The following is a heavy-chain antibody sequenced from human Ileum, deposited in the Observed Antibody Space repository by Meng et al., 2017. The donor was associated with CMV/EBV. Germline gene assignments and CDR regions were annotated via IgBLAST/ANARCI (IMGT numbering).Heavy chain of an antibody. V-gene: IGHV4-30-2*01. CDR2: IYHIGTT. Sequence: QLQLQESGSGLVKPSQTLSLTCAVSGGSISSGDYSRSWIRQPPGKGLEWIGYIYHIGTTYYNPSLKSRVTVSLDRSKNHFSLNLSSATAADTAIYYRASTSGGTYPYFFDYWGQGILVTVSS. J-gene: IGHJ4*02. CDR1: GGSISSGDYS. CDR3: ASTSGGTYPYFFDY. D-gene: IGHD1-26*01.